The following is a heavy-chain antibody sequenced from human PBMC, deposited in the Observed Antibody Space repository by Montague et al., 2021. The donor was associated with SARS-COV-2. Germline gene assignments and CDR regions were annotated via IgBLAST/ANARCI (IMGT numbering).Heavy chain of an antibody. Sequence: SGAEVKKSGESLRISRRGYGYDFTSYWISWVRQMPGKGLEWMGRINPAASQTNYSPSFQGQVTISVDKSITTAYLQWSSLKPSDTTIYYCARSQHCGSDCYFAYWGQGSLDTVSS. J-gene: IGHJ4*02. D-gene: IGHD2-21*02. V-gene: IGHV5-10-1*01. CDR1: GYDFTSYW. CDR2: INPAASQT. CDR3: ARSQHCGSDCYFAY.